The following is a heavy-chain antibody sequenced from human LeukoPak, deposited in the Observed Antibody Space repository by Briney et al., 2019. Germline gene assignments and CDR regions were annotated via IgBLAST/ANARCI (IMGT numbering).Heavy chain of an antibody. D-gene: IGHD3-3*01. J-gene: IGHJ5*02. CDR2: IYYSGST. V-gene: IGHV4-59*01. CDR1: GGSISSYY. CDR3: ARYSDAYAGARWFDH. Sequence: PSETLSLTCTVSGGSISSYYWSLIRQPPGKELEWIGYIYYSGSTNYNPSLKSRVTISVDTSKNQFSLILNSVTAADTAVYYCARYSDAYAGARWFDHWGQGTLVTVSS.